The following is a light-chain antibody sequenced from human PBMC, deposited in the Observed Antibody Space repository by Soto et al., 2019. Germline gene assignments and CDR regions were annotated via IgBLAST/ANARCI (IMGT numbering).Light chain of an antibody. J-gene: IGLJ2*01. CDR1: NSDIGDYNY. Sequence: QSALTQPASVSGSPGQSITISCTGTNSDIGDYNYVSWYQQHPDKAPKLMIYEVNNRPSGVSNRFSGSKSGNTASLTISGLQAEYEADYYCSSYTSTTGHVLFVGGTKLTVL. CDR3: SSYTSTTGHVL. V-gene: IGLV2-14*01. CDR2: EVN.